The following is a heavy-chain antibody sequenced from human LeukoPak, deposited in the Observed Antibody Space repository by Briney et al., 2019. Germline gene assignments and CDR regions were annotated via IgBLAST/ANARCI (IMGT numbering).Heavy chain of an antibody. CDR1: GFTFSTYA. J-gene: IGHJ4*02. CDR2: ISATDSRP. CDR3: AKDLSYGFDY. V-gene: IGHV3-23*01. D-gene: IGHD5-18*01. Sequence: PGGSLRLSCAASGFTFSTYAMSWVRQAPGKGLEWVSAISATDSRPYYADSVKGRFTISRDNSKSTLYLQLNGLRGEDTALYYCAKDLSYGFDYWGQGTLVTVSS.